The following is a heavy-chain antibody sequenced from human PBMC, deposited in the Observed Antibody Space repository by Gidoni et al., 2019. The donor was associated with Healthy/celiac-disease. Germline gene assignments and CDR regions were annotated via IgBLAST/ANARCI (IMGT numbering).Heavy chain of an antibody. D-gene: IGHD3-22*01. CDR1: GFTFSNDW. J-gene: IGHJ4*02. CDR3: TSEAEWLLLWNMYDY. CDR2: IKCKTDAGTT. V-gene: IGHV3-15*01. Sequence: EVQLVQSGGGVVKPGGSLRLSCAAHGFTFSNDWMSWVRQAPGKGRELGGRIKCKTDAGTTADAAPVKGRFTISRDDSKNTLYLQMNSLKTDDTAVYYCTSEAEWLLLWNMYDYWGQGTLVTVSS.